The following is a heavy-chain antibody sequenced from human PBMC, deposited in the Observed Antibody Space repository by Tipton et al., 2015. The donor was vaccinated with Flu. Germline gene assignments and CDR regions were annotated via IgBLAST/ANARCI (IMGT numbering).Heavy chain of an antibody. CDR2: IKNDGSEK. Sequence: GSLRLSCTASGFSFGDYAMSWVRQAPGKGLVWVASIKNDGSEKVYLESVKGRFTISRDNGENSLYLQMSFLRAEDTAVYYCVRDYQHYWGQGTLVTVSS. V-gene: IGHV3-7*01. CDR3: VRDYQHY. D-gene: IGHD3-16*02. CDR1: GFSFGDYA. J-gene: IGHJ4*02.